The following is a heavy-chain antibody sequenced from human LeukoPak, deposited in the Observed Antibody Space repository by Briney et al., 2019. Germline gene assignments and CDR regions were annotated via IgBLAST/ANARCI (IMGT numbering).Heavy chain of an antibody. CDR1: GFTFSSYA. Sequence: HSGGSLRLSCAASGFTFSSYAMSWVRQAPGKGLEWVSAISGSGGSTYYADSVKGRFTISRDNSKNTLYLQMNSLRAEDTAVYYCAKYDYSNYNWFDPWGQGTLVTVSS. CDR3: AKYDYSNYNWFDP. D-gene: IGHD4-11*01. J-gene: IGHJ5*02. V-gene: IGHV3-23*01. CDR2: ISGSGGST.